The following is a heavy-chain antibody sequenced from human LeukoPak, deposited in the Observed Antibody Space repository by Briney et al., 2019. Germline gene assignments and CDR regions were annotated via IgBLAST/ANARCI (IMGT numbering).Heavy chain of an antibody. Sequence: APVKVPCKASGYTFTNFAISWVRQAPGQGREWMGWINPYNGNTKYALKVQGRVTMTTDTSTSTAYMELRSLSPDDTAVFYCARGRIPARLRELGVVTDRHYYMDVWGKGTTVTVSS. CDR2: INPYNGNT. CDR3: ARGRIPARLRELGVVTDRHYYMDV. CDR1: GYTFTNFA. V-gene: IGHV1-18*01. J-gene: IGHJ6*03. D-gene: IGHD3-3*01.